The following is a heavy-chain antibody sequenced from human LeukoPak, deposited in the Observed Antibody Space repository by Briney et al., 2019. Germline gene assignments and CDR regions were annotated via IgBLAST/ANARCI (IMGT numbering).Heavy chain of an antibody. V-gene: IGHV3-30*04. J-gene: IGHJ4*02. CDR2: ISYDGSNK. CDR1: GFTFTGHS. D-gene: IGHD3-22*01. Sequence: PGGSLRLSCVASGFTFTGHSMHWVRQAPGKGLEWVALISYDGSNKYHADSVKGRFTISRDNSKNTLYLQMNSLRGEDTAVFYCARPQGYFAANFDYWGQGTLVTVSS. CDR3: ARPQGYFAANFDY.